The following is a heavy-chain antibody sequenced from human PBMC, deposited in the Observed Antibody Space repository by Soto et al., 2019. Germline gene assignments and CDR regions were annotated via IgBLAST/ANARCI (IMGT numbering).Heavy chain of an antibody. CDR1: GLTFSNVW. V-gene: IGHV3-15*01. CDR3: TTDGRSDF. CDR2: ITSQSDGETT. Sequence: EVQLQESGGGLVKPGGSLRLSCVASGLTFSNVWMSWVRQAPGKGLEWLGRITSQSDGETTDYAGPVKDRFIISRDESRNTVFLQMSSLKTEDTAVYYCTTDGRSDFWGQGTLVTVSS. J-gene: IGHJ4*02.